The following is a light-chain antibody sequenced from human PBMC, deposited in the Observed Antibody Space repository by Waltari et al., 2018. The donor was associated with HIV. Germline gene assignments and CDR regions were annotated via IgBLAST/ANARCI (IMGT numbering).Light chain of an antibody. J-gene: IGLJ2*01. Sequence: QSVLTQPPSVYAAPGETVIISCSGSSSNIGKNYLSCYRQLPGTAPKLFIYDDDLRHSGIPDRFSGSRSGTSATLGITGLQTGDEADYYCGTWDTTLSAVVFGGGTKLTVL. CDR1: SSNIGKNY. CDR2: DDD. CDR3: GTWDTTLSAVV. V-gene: IGLV1-51*01.